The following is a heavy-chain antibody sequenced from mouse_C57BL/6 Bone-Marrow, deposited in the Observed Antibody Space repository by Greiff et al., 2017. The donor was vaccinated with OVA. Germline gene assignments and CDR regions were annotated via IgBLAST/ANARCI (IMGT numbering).Heavy chain of an antibody. D-gene: IGHD1-1*01. J-gene: IGHJ3*01. Sequence: QVQLQQPGAELVMPGASVKLSCKASGYTFTSYWMHWVKQRPGQGLEWIGEIDPSDSYTNYNQKFKGKSTLTVDKSSSTAYMQLSSLTSEDSAVYYCARRHYGSQAWFAYWGQGTLVTVSA. CDR2: IDPSDSYT. CDR1: GYTFTSYW. V-gene: IGHV1-69*01. CDR3: ARRHYGSQAWFAY.